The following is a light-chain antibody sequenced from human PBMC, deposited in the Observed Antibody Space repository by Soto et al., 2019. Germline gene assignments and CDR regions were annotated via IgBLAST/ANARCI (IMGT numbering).Light chain of an antibody. Sequence: VLPQSPGTLSLSPGESATLSCRASQSTTYLAWYQQKPGQAPRLLIYGASSRATGISDRFSGSGSGTDFTLTISSLQPEEFATYFCQHGYSTPLTFGGGTKVDIK. V-gene: IGKV3-20*01. CDR1: QSTTY. CDR3: QHGYSTPLT. J-gene: IGKJ4*01. CDR2: GAS.